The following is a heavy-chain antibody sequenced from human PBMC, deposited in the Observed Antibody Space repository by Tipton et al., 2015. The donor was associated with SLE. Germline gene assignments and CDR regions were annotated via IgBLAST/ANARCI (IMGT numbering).Heavy chain of an antibody. CDR3: ARAFQGYDCPHDS. J-gene: IGHJ4*02. D-gene: IGHD5-12*01. Sequence: TLSLTCAVSGYSISSGYFWGWIRQPPGKGLEWIGTIDHSGYTYYSPSLKSRVIMSVDTSKNQFSLKLNSVTAADTAVYYCARAFQGYDCPHDSWGQGTLVTVSS. CDR2: IDHSGYT. CDR1: GYSISSGYF. V-gene: IGHV4-38-2*01.